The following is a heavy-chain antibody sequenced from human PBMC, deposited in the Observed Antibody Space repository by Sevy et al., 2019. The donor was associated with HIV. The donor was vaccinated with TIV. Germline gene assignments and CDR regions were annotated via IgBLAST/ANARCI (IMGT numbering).Heavy chain of an antibody. CDR2: IYYSGST. CDR1: GGSISSYY. J-gene: IGHJ4*02. D-gene: IGHD3-22*01. Sequence: SETLSLTCTVSGGSISSYYWSWIRQPPGKGLEWIGYIYYSGSTNYNPSLKSRVTISVDTSKNQFSLKLGSVTAADTAVYYCARATGSYYYDSSGYYYFDYWGQGTLVTVSS. V-gene: IGHV4-59*01. CDR3: ARATGSYYYDSSGYYYFDY.